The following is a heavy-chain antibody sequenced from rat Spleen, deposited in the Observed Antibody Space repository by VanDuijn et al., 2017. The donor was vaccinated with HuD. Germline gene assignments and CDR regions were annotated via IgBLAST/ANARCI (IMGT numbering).Heavy chain of an antibody. J-gene: IGHJ3*01. CDR1: GFSLNNYG. D-gene: IGHD1-11*01. CDR2: ISYDGSST. CDR3: ATYGGYEAY. Sequence: VQLKESGPGLVQPSQTLSLTCTVSGFSLNNYGVIWVRQPPGKGLEWVATISYDGSSTYYRDSVKGRFTISRDNAKSTLYLQMNSLRSEDTATYYCATYGGYEAYWGQGTLVTVSS. V-gene: IGHV5-29*01.